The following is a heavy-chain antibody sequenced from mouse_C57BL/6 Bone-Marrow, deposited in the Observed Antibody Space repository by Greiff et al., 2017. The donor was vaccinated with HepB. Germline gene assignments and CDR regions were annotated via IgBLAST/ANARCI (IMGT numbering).Heavy chain of an antibody. CDR2: IDPSDSYT. D-gene: IGHD1-1*01. CDR1: GYTFTSYW. CDR3: AVITTVVDYGYFDV. Sequence: QVQLQQPGAELVKPGASVKLSCKASGYTFTSYWMQWVKQRPGQGLEWIGEIDPSDSYTNYNQKFKGKATLTVDTSSSTAYMQLSSLTSEDSAVYYCAVITTVVDYGYFDVWGTGTTVTVSS. J-gene: IGHJ1*03. V-gene: IGHV1-50*01.